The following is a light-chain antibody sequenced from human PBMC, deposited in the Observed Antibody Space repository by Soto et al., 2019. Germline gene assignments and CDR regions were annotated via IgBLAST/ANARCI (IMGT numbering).Light chain of an antibody. CDR1: QSVGIN. V-gene: IGKV3-15*01. J-gene: IGKJ4*02. Sequence: EIVMTQSPATLSVSPGQRATLSRRANQSVGINLAWYRQKPGQAPRLLIYGASTRPTGIPARFSGSGPGTEFTLTISSLQSEDFAIYFCLRYKNWPPDRTFGRGTKVEIK. CDR2: GAS. CDR3: LRYKNWPPDRT.